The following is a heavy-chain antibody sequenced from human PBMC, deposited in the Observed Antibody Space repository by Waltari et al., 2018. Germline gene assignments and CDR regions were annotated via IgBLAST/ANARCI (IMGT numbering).Heavy chain of an antibody. J-gene: IGHJ4*02. CDR3: AIKLYDSSGRIDY. CDR1: GSTLTDLS. D-gene: IGHD3-22*01. CDR2: FDPEDGET. Sequence: QVQLVQSGAEVKKPGASVKVSCKVVGSTLTDLSRHWVRQAPGKGLEWMGGFDPEDGETIYAQKFQGRVTMTEDTSTDTAYMELSSLRSEDTAVYYCAIKLYDSSGRIDYWGQGTLVTVSS. V-gene: IGHV1-24*01.